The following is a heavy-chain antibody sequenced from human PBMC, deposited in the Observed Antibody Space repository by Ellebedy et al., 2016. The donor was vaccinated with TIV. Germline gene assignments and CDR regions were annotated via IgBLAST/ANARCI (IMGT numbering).Heavy chain of an antibody. Sequence: LGGSLRLSCAASGFTFSSYAMHRVRHTPGKGLEWVAVISFDGSNNYYADSVKGRFTISRDNSKNTVYLQMSRVRAQDTAVYYCARGLRMGATVAFDIWGQGTMVTVSS. CDR3: ARGLRMGATVAFDI. CDR2: ISFDGSNN. V-gene: IGHV3-30*04. CDR1: GFTFSSYA. J-gene: IGHJ3*02. D-gene: IGHD1-26*01.